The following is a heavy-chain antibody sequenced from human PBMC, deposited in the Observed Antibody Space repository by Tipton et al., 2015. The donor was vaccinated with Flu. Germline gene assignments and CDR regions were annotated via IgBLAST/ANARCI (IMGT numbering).Heavy chain of an antibody. Sequence: TLSLTCAVYGGSFSGYHWSWIRQPPGKGLEWIGEINHSGSTNYNPSLKSRVTISVDTSKNQFSLKLSSVTAADTAVYYCARGGQTDWTNGVCYSRHWFDPWGQGTLVTVSS. CDR2: INHSGST. J-gene: IGHJ5*02. CDR1: GGSFSGYH. V-gene: IGHV4-34*01. D-gene: IGHD2-8*01. CDR3: ARGGQTDWTNGVCYSRHWFDP.